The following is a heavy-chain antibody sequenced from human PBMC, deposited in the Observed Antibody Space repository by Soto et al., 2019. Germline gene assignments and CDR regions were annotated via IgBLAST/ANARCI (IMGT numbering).Heavy chain of an antibody. Sequence: QLQLQESGPGLVKPSETLSLTCTVSGGSISSSSYYWGWIRQPPGKGLEWIGSIYYSGSTYYNPSLKSRVTISVDTSKNQFSLKLSSVTAADTAVYYCASSAIYCSSTSCYGYYWGQGTLVTVSS. CDR1: GGSISSSSYY. J-gene: IGHJ4*02. CDR3: ASSAIYCSSTSCYGYY. V-gene: IGHV4-39*01. D-gene: IGHD2-2*01. CDR2: IYYSGST.